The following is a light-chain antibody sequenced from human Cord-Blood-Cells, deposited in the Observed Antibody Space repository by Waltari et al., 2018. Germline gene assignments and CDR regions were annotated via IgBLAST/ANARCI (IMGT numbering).Light chain of an antibody. J-gene: IGLJ3*02. V-gene: IGLV3-19*01. CDR3: NSRDSSGNHWV. Sequence: SSELTQDPAVSVALGQTVRITCQGDRLRSYYASWYQQKPGQAPVLVIHGKNNRPSGIPDRFSGSSSGNTASLTITGAQAEDEADYYCNSRDSSGNHWVFGGGTKLTVL. CDR2: GKN. CDR1: RLRSYY.